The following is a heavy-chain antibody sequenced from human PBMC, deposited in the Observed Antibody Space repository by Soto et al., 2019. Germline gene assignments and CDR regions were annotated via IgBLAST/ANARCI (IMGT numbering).Heavy chain of an antibody. V-gene: IGHV3-30*03. J-gene: IGHJ4*02. CDR3: AIVGVPGALGHPPPFDY. Sequence: GGSLRLSCAASGFTFSSYGMHWVRQAPGKGLEWVAVISYDGSNKYYADSVKGRFTISRDNSKNTLYLQMNSLRAEDTAVYYSAIVGVPGALGHPPPFDYWGRGTLVIASS. D-gene: IGHD2-8*01. CDR2: ISYDGSNK. CDR1: GFTFSSYG.